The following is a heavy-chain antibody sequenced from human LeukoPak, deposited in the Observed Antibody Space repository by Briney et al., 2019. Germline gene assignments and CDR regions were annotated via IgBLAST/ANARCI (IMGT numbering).Heavy chain of an antibody. D-gene: IGHD6-19*01. CDR1: GFTFSNYA. CDR2: ISGSGGST. CDR3: AKGTVAGHFYYYDMDV. V-gene: IGHV3-23*01. J-gene: IGHJ6*02. Sequence: GGSLRRSCAASGFTFSNYAMSWVRQAPGKGPEWVSGISGSGGSTYYVDSVKGRFTISRDNSKNTLYLQMNSLRAEDTAVFYCAKGTVAGHFYYYDMDVWGQGTTVTVSS.